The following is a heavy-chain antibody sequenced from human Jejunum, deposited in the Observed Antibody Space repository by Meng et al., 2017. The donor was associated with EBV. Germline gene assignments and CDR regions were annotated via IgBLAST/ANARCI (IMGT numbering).Heavy chain of an antibody. V-gene: IGHV3-74*01. CDR1: GFTPSSYW. Sequence: QLWGSRGSLVQTGESLRSSCAASGFTPSSYWMHWVRQAPGKGLVWVSRISSDGRSITYADSVKGRFTISRDNAKNTLYLQMNSLRVEDTAVYYCATGQGDSRYYFDSWSQGTLVTVSS. J-gene: IGHJ4*02. D-gene: IGHD3-10*01. CDR2: ISSDGRSI. CDR3: ATGQGDSRYYFDS.